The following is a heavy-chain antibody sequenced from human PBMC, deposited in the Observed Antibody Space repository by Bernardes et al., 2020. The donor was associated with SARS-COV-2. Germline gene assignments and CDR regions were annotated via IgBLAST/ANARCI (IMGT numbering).Heavy chain of an antibody. J-gene: IGHJ4*02. CDR3: VREQWLVRYFDY. CDR1: GGSISDYY. V-gene: IGHV4-59*01. D-gene: IGHD6-19*01. Sequence: SETLSLTCTVSGGSISDYYWTWIRLAPGRGLEWIGYIYSSGSTNYNPSLKSRVTMSVDTSKNQFSLKLSSVTAADSAVYYCVREQWLVRYFDYWGQGNLVTVSS. CDR2: IYSSGST.